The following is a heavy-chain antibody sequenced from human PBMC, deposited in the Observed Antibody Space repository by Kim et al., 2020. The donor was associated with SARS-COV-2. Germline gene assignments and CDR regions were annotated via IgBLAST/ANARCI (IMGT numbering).Heavy chain of an antibody. Sequence: SETLSLTCTVSGGSISSYDWSWIRQPPGKGLEWIGYIYYSGSTNYNPSLKSRVTISVDTSKNQFSLKLSSVTAADTAVYYCARARVGIFGVVTRFDYWGPGTLVTVSS. CDR1: GGSISSYD. D-gene: IGHD3-3*01. CDR2: IYYSGST. V-gene: IGHV4-59*13. J-gene: IGHJ4*02. CDR3: ARARVGIFGVVTRFDY.